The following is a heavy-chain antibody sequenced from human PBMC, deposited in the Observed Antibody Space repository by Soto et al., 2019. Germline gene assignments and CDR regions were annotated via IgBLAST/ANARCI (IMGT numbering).Heavy chain of an antibody. V-gene: IGHV2-70*01. CDR1: GFSLSTIGMC. CDR2: IDWNDEK. D-gene: IGHD6-6*01. J-gene: IGHJ4*02. CDR3: ARNIAGRPIDY. Sequence: SGPTLVNPTQTLTLTCTFFGFSLSTIGMCVSWIRQPPGKALEWLALIDWNDEKYYSTSLKTRLTFSKDTTKNQVVLTMTSMDPVDTATYYCARNIAGRPIDYWGQGTLVTVSS.